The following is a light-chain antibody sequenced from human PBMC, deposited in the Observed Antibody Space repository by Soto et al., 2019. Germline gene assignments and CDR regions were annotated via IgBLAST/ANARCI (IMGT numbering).Light chain of an antibody. Sequence: DIQMTQSPSTLSASVGDRVTITCRASQSISSWLAWYQQKPGKAPKLLIYDASTLESGVPSRFSGSGSGTEFTLTISSLQPDDFETYYCQQYNSYPFTFGGGTKVEIK. CDR2: DAS. V-gene: IGKV1-5*01. J-gene: IGKJ4*01. CDR3: QQYNSYPFT. CDR1: QSISSW.